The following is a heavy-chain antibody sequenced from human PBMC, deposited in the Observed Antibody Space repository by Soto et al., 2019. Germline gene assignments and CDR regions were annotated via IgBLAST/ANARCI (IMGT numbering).Heavy chain of an antibody. J-gene: IGHJ6*02. V-gene: IGHV3-53*01. CDR3: AIAPYSKRTVYYGVDD. CDR2: IYSGGST. D-gene: IGHD6-13*01. Sequence: GGSLRLSCAASGFTVSSNYMSWVRQAPGKGLEWVSVIYSGGSTYYADSVKGRFTISRDNSKNTLYLQMNSLRAEDTAVYYCAIAPYSKRTVYYGVDDWGQGSTVTVSS. CDR1: GFTVSSNY.